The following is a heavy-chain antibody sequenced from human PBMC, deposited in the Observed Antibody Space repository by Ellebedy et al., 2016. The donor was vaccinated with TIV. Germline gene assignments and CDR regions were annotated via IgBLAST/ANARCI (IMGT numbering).Heavy chain of an antibody. CDR1: GFAFSSHG. CDR2: IWYDGSQK. D-gene: IGHD5-18*01. Sequence: GGSLRLSCAASGFAFSSHGMHWVRQAPGKGLEWVALIWYDGSQKYYVDSVKGRFTISRDNSRNTLHLQMSSLRVEDTAVYYCARGRYSYHTGTLGVEHWGQGTRVTVSS. V-gene: IGHV3-33*08. J-gene: IGHJ4*02. CDR3: ARGRYSYHTGTLGVEH.